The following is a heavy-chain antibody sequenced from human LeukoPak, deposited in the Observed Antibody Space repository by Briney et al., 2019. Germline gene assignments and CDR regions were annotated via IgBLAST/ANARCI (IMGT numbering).Heavy chain of an antibody. J-gene: IGHJ5*02. V-gene: IGHV4-39*01. CDR1: GGSISSSSYY. D-gene: IGHD4-23*01. Sequence: SETLSLTCTVSGGSISSSSYYWGWIRQPPGKGLEWIGSIYYSGSTYYNPSLKSRVTISVDTSKNQFSLKLSSVTAADTAVYYCTRGGHDYGGSFDTWGQGILVTVSS. CDR3: TRGGHDYGGSFDT. CDR2: IYYSGST.